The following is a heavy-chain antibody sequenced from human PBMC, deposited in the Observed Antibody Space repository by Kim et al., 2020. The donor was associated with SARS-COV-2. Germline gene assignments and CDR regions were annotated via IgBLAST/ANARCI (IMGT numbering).Heavy chain of an antibody. V-gene: IGHV6-1*01. CDR1: GDSVSSGSAA. Sequence: SQTLSLTCAISGDSVSSGSAAWNWLRQSPSRGLEWLGKTYYRSNWFNDYAVSVKSRISIKADTSKNQFSLQLNSVTPEDTAMYYCARGGSYTVIEYFQDWGQGTPVTVSS. J-gene: IGHJ1*01. D-gene: IGHD2-2*02. CDR2: TYYRSNWFN. CDR3: ARGGSYTVIEYFQD.